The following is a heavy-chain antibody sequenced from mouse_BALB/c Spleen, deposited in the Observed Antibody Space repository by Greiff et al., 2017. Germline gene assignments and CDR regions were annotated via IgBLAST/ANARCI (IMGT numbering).Heavy chain of an antibody. D-gene: IGHD2-1*01. CDR3: ASRDGNPYAMDY. CDR1: GFNIKDTY. CDR2: IDPANGNT. V-gene: IGHV14-3*02. J-gene: IGHJ4*01. Sequence: DVKLQESGAELVKPGASVKLSCTASGFNIKDTYMHWVKQRPEQGLEWIGRIDPANGNTKYDPKFQGKATITADTSSNTDYLQLSSLTSEDTAVYYCASRDGNPYAMDYWGQGTSVTVSS.